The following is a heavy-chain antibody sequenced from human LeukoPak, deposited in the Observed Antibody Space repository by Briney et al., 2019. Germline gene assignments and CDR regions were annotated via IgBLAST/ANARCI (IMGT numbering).Heavy chain of an antibody. CDR1: GFTFSNYA. J-gene: IGHJ6*03. V-gene: IGHV3-23*01. CDR2: ITGSGGRT. Sequence: GGSLRLSCAASGFTFSNYAMTWVRQAPGKGLEWVSAITGSGGRTYYADSVKGRFTISRDNAKNSLYLQMNSLRAEDTALYYCAREIWFGEFNYYYYYYMDVWGKGTTVTVSS. CDR3: AREIWFGEFNYYYYYYMDV. D-gene: IGHD3-10*01.